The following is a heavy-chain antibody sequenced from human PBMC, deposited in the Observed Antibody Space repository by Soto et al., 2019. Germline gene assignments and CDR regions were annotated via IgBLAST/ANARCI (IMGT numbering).Heavy chain of an antibody. CDR3: ARDSDSSALDY. CDR1: GFTFSSYG. J-gene: IGHJ4*02. Sequence: QVQLVESGGGVVQPGRSLRLSCAASGFTFSSYGMHWVRQAPGKGLEWVAVIWYDGSNKYYADSVKGRFTISRDNSKNTLYLQMNSLRAEDTAVYYCARDSDSSALDYWGQGNLVTVSS. CDR2: IWYDGSNK. D-gene: IGHD3-22*01. V-gene: IGHV3-33*01.